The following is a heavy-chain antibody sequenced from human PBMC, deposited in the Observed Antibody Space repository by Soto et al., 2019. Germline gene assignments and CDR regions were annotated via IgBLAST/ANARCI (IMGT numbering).Heavy chain of an antibody. CDR2: IYYSGST. V-gene: IGHV4-39*01. Sequence: QLQLQESGPGLVKPSETLSLTCTVSGGSISSSSYYWGWIRQPPGKGLEWIGSIYYSGSTYYNPSLKSRVTISVDTSKNQFSLKLSSVTAADTAVYYCARHPMVAMVNYFDYWGQGTLVTVSS. CDR1: GGSISSSSYY. CDR3: ARHPMVAMVNYFDY. J-gene: IGHJ4*02. D-gene: IGHD5-18*01.